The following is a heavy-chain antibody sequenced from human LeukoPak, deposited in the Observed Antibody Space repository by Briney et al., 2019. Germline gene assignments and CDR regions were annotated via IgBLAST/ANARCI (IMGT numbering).Heavy chain of an antibody. CDR1: GGSISSYY. CDR2: IYYSGST. V-gene: IGHV4-59*01. Sequence: SETLSLTCTVSGGSISSYYWSWIRQPPGKGLEWIGYIYYSGSTNYNPSLKSRVTISVDTSKNQFSLKLSSVTAADTAVYYCARALGATKPHDAFDIWGQGTMVTVSS. CDR3: ARALGATKPHDAFDI. J-gene: IGHJ3*02. D-gene: IGHD1-26*01.